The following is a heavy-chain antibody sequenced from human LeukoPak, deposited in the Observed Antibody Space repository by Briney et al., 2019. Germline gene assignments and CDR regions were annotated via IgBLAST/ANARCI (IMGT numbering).Heavy chain of an antibody. D-gene: IGHD6-13*01. V-gene: IGHV3-15*01. Sequence: GGSLRLSCAASGFTFSSYGMHWVRQAPGKGLEWVGRIKSKTDGGTTDYAAPVKGRFTISRDDSKNTLYLQMNSLKTEDTAVYYCTTVSSWPFYYMDVWGKGTTVTVSS. CDR2: IKSKTDGGTT. J-gene: IGHJ6*03. CDR1: GFTFSSYG. CDR3: TTVSSWPFYYMDV.